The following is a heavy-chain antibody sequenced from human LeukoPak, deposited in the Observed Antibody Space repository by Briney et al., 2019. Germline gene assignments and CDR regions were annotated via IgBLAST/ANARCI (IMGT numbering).Heavy chain of an antibody. V-gene: IGHV3-15*01. Sequence: GGSLRLSSVASVFAFKNAWMSWVRQAPGKGLEWVGRIKDNIDGGTIDYAAPVRGRFTISRDDTEDTLHLQMNSLKPEDTALYFCSTYYYGSGGYVNWKNHFDNWGQGTMVTVSS. CDR3: STYYYGSGGYVNWKNHFDN. J-gene: IGHJ4*02. CDR1: VFAFKNAW. D-gene: IGHD3-10*01. CDR2: IKDNIDGGTI.